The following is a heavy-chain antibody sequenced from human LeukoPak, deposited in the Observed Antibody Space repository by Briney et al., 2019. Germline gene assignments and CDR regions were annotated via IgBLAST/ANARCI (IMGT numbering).Heavy chain of an antibody. Sequence: SETLSLTCAVYGGSFSGYYWSWIRQPPGKGLEWIGEINHSGSTNYNPSLKSRVTISVDTSKNQFFLKLSSVTATDTAVYYCAIAAAGSPTVGRYNWFDPWGQGTLVTVSS. CDR2: INHSGST. V-gene: IGHV4-34*01. CDR3: AIAAAGSPTVGRYNWFDP. CDR1: GGSFSGYY. J-gene: IGHJ5*02. D-gene: IGHD6-13*01.